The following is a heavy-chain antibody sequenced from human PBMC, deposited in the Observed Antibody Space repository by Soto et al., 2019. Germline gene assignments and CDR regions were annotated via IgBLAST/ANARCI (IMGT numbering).Heavy chain of an antibody. CDR1: GFTFSSYS. CDR2: ISGSGGST. D-gene: IGHD1-26*01. Sequence: GGSLRLSCAASGFTFSSYSMSWVRQAPGKGLEWVSAISGSGGSTYYADSVKGRFTISRDNSKNTLYLQMNSLRAEDTAVYYCAKAEWELELTYYFDYWGQGTLVTVSS. V-gene: IGHV3-23*01. J-gene: IGHJ4*02. CDR3: AKAEWELELTYYFDY.